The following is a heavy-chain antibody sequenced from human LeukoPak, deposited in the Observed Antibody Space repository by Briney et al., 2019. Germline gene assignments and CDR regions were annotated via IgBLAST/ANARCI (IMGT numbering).Heavy chain of an antibody. D-gene: IGHD2-2*02. CDR3: ARVKRGSRVVPAAIPVFAFDI. CDR1: GYTFTSYY. J-gene: IGHJ3*02. Sequence: ASVKVSCKASGYTFTSYYMHWVRQAPGQGLEWMGIINPSGGSTSYAQKFQGRVTMTRDMSTSTVYMELSSLRSEDTAVYYCARVKRGSRVVPAAIPVFAFDIWGQGTMVTVSS. CDR2: INPSGGST. V-gene: IGHV1-46*01.